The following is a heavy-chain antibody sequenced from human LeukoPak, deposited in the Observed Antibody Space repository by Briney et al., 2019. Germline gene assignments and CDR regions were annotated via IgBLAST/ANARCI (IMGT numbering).Heavy chain of an antibody. D-gene: IGHD6-13*01. CDR1: GYTFTSYG. CDR3: ARDRAAGTANKIEY. J-gene: IGHJ4*02. Sequence: ASVKVSCKASGYTFTSYGISWVRQAPGQGLEWMGWISAYNGNTNYAQKLQGRVTMTTDTSTSTAYMELRSLRSDDTAVYYCARDRAAGTANKIEYWGQGTLVTVSS. V-gene: IGHV1-18*01. CDR2: ISAYNGNT.